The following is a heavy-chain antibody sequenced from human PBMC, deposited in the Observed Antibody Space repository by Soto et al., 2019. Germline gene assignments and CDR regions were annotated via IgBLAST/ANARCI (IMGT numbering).Heavy chain of an antibody. V-gene: IGHV4-4*07. J-gene: IGHJ5*02. CDR1: GGSISSYY. CDR3: ARDSKTRLIVGETGFEP. CDR2: IYTSGST. D-gene: IGHD1-26*01. Sequence: SETLSLTCTVSGGSISSYYWSWIRQPAGKGLEWIGRIYTSGSTNYNPSLKSRVTMSVDTSKNQFSLKLSSVTAADTAVYYCARDSKTRLIVGETGFEPWGQGTRVVVSS.